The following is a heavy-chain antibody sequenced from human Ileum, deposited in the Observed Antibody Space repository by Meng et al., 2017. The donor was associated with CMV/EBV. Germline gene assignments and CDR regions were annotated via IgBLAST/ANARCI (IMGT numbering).Heavy chain of an antibody. V-gene: IGHV1-69*05. CDR2: FSPVYGRS. CDR1: GGTFSTHG. J-gene: IGHJ5*02. Sequence: KACGGTFSTHGANCVRQAPGQGLEWMGGFSPVYGRSFYAQKFQGRVTITRDESTTTAYMELSSLRSEDTAVYYCARGDVTTGLGWFDPWGQGTLVTVSS. CDR3: ARGDVTTGLGWFDP. D-gene: IGHD4-17*01.